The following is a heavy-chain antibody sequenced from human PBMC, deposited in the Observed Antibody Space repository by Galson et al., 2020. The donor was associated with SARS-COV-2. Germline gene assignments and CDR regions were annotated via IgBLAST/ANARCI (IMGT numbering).Heavy chain of an antibody. CDR3: ARLGGRRWLQFGFAY. CDR1: GGSFSGYY. D-gene: IGHD5-12*01. J-gene: IGHJ4*02. V-gene: IGHV4-34*01. Sequence: SETLSLTCAVYGGSFSGYYWSWIRQPPGKGLEWIGEINHSGSTNYNPSLKSRVTISVDTSKNQFSLKLSSVTAADTAVYYCARLGGRRWLQFGFAYWGQGTLVTVSS. CDR2: INHSGST.